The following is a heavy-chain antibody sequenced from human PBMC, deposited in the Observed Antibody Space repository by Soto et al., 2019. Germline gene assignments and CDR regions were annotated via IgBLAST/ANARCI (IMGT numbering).Heavy chain of an antibody. Sequence: GGSLRLSCVVSGFTFRDHAMRWVRQAPGRGLEWVSAISANGASIQHADSVEGRFSVSRDNAKNTVYLQMDNLRTEDSAVYYCAKDRYYDTPGWFDPWGQGSRVTVSS. CDR3: AKDRYYDTPGWFDP. V-gene: IGHV3-23*01. J-gene: IGHJ5*02. CDR1: GFTFRDHA. CDR2: ISANGASI. D-gene: IGHD3-22*01.